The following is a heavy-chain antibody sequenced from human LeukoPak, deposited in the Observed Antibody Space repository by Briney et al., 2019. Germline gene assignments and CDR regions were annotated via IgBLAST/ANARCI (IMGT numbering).Heavy chain of an antibody. Sequence: GESLKISCKSSGYIFTSYWIGWVRQMPGKGLEWMGIIYPGDSDTRYSPSIQGQVTISADKSISTAYLQWSALKASDTAMYYCARRSTGGDYYLDYWGQGTLVTVSS. J-gene: IGHJ4*02. CDR2: IYPGDSDT. CDR3: ARRSTGGDYYLDY. CDR1: GYIFTSYW. D-gene: IGHD4-17*01. V-gene: IGHV5-51*01.